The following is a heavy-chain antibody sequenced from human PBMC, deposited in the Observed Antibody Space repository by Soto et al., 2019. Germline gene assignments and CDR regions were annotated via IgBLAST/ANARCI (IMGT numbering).Heavy chain of an antibody. CDR3: ARLPEYYDFCSGYYPPRYYGMDV. V-gene: IGHV4-39*01. CDR2: IYYSGST. CDR1: GGSISSSSYY. D-gene: IGHD3-3*01. J-gene: IGHJ6*02. Sequence: SETLSLTCTVSGGSISSSSYYWGWIRQPPGKGLEWIGSIYYSGSTYYNPSLKSRVTISVDTSKNQFSLKLSSVTAADTAVYYCARLPEYYDFCSGYYPPRYYGMDVWGQGTTVTVAS.